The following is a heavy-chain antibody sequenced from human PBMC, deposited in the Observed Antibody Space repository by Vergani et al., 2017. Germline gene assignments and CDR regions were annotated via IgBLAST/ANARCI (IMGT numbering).Heavy chain of an antibody. Sequence: QVQLVQSGAEVKKPGSSVKVSCKASGGTFSSYTISWVRQAPGQGLEWMGRIIPILGIANYAQKFQGRVTITADKSTSTAYMELSSLRSEDTPVYYCARVASGYYYYGMDVWGQGTTVTVSS. D-gene: IGHD2-15*01. CDR2: IIPILGIA. J-gene: IGHJ6*02. V-gene: IGHV1-69*02. CDR3: ARVASGYYYYGMDV. CDR1: GGTFSSYT.